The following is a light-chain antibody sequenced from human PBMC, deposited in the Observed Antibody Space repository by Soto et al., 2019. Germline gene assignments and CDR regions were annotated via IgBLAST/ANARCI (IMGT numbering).Light chain of an antibody. CDR3: QQRSNWPLT. CDR1: QSVSSF. CDR2: DAS. Sequence: IVLTQSPATLSLSPGERATLSCRASQSVSSFFAWYQQKPGQAPRLLIYDASNRAAGIPARFSGSGSGTDFTLTISSLEPEYVAVYYCQQRSNWPLTFGGGTKVEIK. V-gene: IGKV3-11*01. J-gene: IGKJ4*01.